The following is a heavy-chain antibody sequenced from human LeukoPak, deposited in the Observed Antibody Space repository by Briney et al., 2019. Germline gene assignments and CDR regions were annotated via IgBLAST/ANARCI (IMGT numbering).Heavy chain of an antibody. CDR1: GYTFTSYD. Sequence: ASVKVSCKASGYTFTSYDINWVRQAPGQGLEWMGWMNPNSGNTGYAQKFQGRVTMTRNTSISTAYMELSSLRSEDTAVYYCARGLERYYYDSSGSKTFDYWGQGTLVTVSS. J-gene: IGHJ4*02. D-gene: IGHD3-22*01. V-gene: IGHV1-8*01. CDR2: MNPNSGNT. CDR3: ARGLERYYYDSSGSKTFDY.